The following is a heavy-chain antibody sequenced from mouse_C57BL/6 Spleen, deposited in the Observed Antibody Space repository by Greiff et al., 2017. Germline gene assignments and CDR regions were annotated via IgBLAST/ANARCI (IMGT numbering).Heavy chain of an antibody. Sequence: VQGVESGAELVKPGASVKISCKASGYAFSSYWMNWVKQRPGKGLEWIGQIYPGDGDTNYNGKFKGKATLTADKSSSTAYMQLSSLTSEDSAVYFCARGVITTVVAPFDYWGQGTTLTVSS. CDR3: ARGVITTVVAPFDY. CDR1: GYAFSSYW. D-gene: IGHD1-1*01. V-gene: IGHV1-80*01. CDR2: IYPGDGDT. J-gene: IGHJ2*01.